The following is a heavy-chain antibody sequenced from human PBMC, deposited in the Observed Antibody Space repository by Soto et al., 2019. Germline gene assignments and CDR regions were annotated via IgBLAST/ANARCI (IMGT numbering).Heavy chain of an antibody. CDR2: IIPIFGAA. CDR3: ARVNMVRGVHNWFDP. J-gene: IGHJ5*02. D-gene: IGHD3-10*01. CDR1: GGTFSTYA. V-gene: IGHV1-69*01. Sequence: QVQLVQSGAEVKKPGSSVKVSCKASGGTFSTYAINWVRQAPGQGLEWMVGIIPIFGAANYAQKFQGRVTITADASTSTAYMELGSLRSDDTAVSYCARVNMVRGVHNWFDPWGQGTLVTVSS.